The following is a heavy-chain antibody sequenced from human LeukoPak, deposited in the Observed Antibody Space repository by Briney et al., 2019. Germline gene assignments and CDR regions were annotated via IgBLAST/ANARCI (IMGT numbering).Heavy chain of an antibody. CDR2: INYSGST. CDR1: GGSISIYY. J-gene: IGHJ5*02. Sequence: PSETLTLTCTVSGGSISIYYWTWIRQPPGKGLEWIGYINYSGSTNYNPSLKSRVTISVDTSKNQFSLRLNSVTAADTAVYYCARRRDTMVDHWGQGTRVMVSA. CDR3: ARRRDTMVDH. V-gene: IGHV4-59*08. D-gene: IGHD3-3*01.